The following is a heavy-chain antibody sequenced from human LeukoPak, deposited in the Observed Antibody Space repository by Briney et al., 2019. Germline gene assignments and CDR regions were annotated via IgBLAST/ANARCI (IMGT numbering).Heavy chain of an antibody. Sequence: ASVKVSCKASGNTFAGYYLHWVRQAPGQGLEWMGWINSNSGGTHYLQKFQDRVTMTRDTSISTAYMELSRLTSDDTAVYYCARLPLQWVGARTLIDCWGQGTLVTVSS. CDR2: INSNSGGT. D-gene: IGHD1-14*01. V-gene: IGHV1-2*02. CDR3: ARLPLQWVGARTLIDC. CDR1: GNTFAGYY. J-gene: IGHJ4*02.